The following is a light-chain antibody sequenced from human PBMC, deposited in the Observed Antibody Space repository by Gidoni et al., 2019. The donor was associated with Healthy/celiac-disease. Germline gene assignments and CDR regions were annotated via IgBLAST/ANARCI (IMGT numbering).Light chain of an antibody. Sequence: VFTHSIATLSLSPGERATLSCSDSQSVSSYLAWYHQRPGQAPRLRIYHASNRATGIPARCSSSGSWTNYTITTISRQHQDFSVYYCQQRSNCPTFTFGPGTKVDIK. J-gene: IGKJ3*01. V-gene: IGKV3-11*01. CDR2: HAS. CDR1: QSVSSY. CDR3: QQRSNCPTFT.